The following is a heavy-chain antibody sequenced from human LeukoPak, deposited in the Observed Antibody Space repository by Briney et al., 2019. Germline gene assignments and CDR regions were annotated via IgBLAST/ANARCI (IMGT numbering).Heavy chain of an antibody. CDR1: GYTFTSYG. J-gene: IGHJ6*03. CDR3: ARSSTGTTSFNYYYYYYMDV. D-gene: IGHD1-7*01. V-gene: IGHV1-69*05. CDR2: IIPIFGTA. Sequence: SVKVSCKASGYTFTSYGISWVRQAPGQGLEWMGGIIPIFGTANYAQKFQGRVTITTDESTSTAYMELSSLRSEDTAVYYCARSSTGTTSFNYYYYYYMDVWGKGTTVTVSS.